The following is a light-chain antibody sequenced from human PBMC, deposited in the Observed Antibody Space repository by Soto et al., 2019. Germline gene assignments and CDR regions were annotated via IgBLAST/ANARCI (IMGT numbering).Light chain of an antibody. J-gene: IGKJ3*01. Sequence: DIQMTQSPSSLSASVGDRVTVTCRASQGISSYLNWYQQKPGKAPKFLIHAASSLQTGVPSRFSGSGSGTDFTLTIISLQPEDFATYYCQQSFNTTFTFGPGTRVDI. CDR2: AAS. CDR1: QGISSY. V-gene: IGKV1-39*01. CDR3: QQSFNTTFT.